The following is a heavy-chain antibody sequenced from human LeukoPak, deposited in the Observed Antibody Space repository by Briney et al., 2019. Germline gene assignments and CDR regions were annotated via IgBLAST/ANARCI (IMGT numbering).Heavy chain of an antibody. CDR1: GFTFSSYA. CDR3: AKHGEAYGDSRTDY. V-gene: IGHV3-23*01. J-gene: IGHJ4*02. D-gene: IGHD4-17*01. Sequence: GGSLRLSCAASGFTFSSYAMSWVRQAPGKGLEWVSSINNSGGRIYYADSVKGRFTISKDNSKNTLYIQMNSLRAEDTAIYYCAKHGEAYGDSRTDYWGQGTLVTVPS. CDR2: INNSGGRI.